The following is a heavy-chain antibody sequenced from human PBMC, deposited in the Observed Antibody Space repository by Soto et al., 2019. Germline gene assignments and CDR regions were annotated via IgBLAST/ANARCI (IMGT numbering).Heavy chain of an antibody. CDR2: IRSKANSYAT. J-gene: IGHJ4*02. CDR1: GFTFSGSA. Sequence: GGSLRLSCAASGFTFSGSAMHWVRQASGKGLEWVGRIRSKANSYATAYAASVKGRFTISRDDSKNTAYLQMNSLKTEDTAAYYCTRMSITMVRGVTLRLFDYWGQGTLVTVSS. V-gene: IGHV3-73*01. D-gene: IGHD3-10*01. CDR3: TRMSITMVRGVTLRLFDY.